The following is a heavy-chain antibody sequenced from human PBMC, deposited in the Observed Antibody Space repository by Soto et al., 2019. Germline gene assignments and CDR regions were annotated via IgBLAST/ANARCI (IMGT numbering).Heavy chain of an antibody. CDR3: ARAPRDSHYYGSGSYYNGYDAFDI. V-gene: IGHV4-4*07. D-gene: IGHD3-10*01. CDR2: IYTSGST. Sequence: ETLSLTCTVSGGSISSYYWSWIRQPAGKGLEWIGRIYTSGSTNYNPSLKSRVTMSVDTSKNQFSLKLSSVTAADTAVYYCARAPRDSHYYGSGSYYNGYDAFDIWGQGTMVTVSS. CDR1: GGSISSYY. J-gene: IGHJ3*02.